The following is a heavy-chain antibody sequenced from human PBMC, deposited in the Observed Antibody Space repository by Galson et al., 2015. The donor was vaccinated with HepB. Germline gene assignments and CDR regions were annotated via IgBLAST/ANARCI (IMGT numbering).Heavy chain of an antibody. D-gene: IGHD5-12*01. J-gene: IGHJ6*02. CDR1: GGSISSYY. V-gene: IGHV4-59*01. CDR3: ARVPATIKGIYYYYYGMDV. CDR2: IYYSGST. Sequence: ATLSLTSTVSGGSISSYYWSWIRQPPGKGLGWIGYIYYSGSTNYNPSLKSRVTISVDTSKNQFSLKLSSVTAADTAVYYCARVPATIKGIYYYYYGMDVWGQGTTVTVSS.